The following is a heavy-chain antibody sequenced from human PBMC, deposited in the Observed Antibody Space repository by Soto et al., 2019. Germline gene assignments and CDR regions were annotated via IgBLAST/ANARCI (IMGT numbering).Heavy chain of an antibody. CDR3: ARRERAAGTDWWFDP. V-gene: IGHV4-39*01. D-gene: IGHD6-13*01. Sequence: QLQLQESGPGLVKPSETLSLTCTVSGGSISSSSFHWGWIRQPPGKGLEWIGSIYYSGSTYYSPSLNSRITISVDTPQNRFSLKLSSVTAADTAVYYCARRERAAGTDWWFDPWGQGTLVTVSS. CDR2: IYYSGST. CDR1: GGSISSSSFH. J-gene: IGHJ5*02.